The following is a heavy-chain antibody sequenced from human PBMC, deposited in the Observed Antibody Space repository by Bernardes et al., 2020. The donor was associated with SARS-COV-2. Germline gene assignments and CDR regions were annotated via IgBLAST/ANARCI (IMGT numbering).Heavy chain of an antibody. D-gene: IGHD1-26*01. CDR2: IYYTGST. CDR1: GGSISSNY. Sequence: SETLSLTCTVSGGSISSNYWTWLREPPGKGLAWIGYIYYTGSTNYIPSLKSRITMSLDTAKNQFSLKLTSVTAADTAVYYCARATYDRSYIFDSWGRGSLITVSS. J-gene: IGHJ4*02. CDR3: ARATYDRSYIFDS. V-gene: IGHV4-59*01.